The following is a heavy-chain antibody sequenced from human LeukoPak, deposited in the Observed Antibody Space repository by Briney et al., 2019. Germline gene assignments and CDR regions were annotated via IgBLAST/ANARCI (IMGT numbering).Heavy chain of an antibody. CDR1: GFTFSSYG. D-gene: IGHD3-10*01. CDR2: IRFDGSNK. V-gene: IGHV3-30*02. J-gene: IGHJ4*02. CDR3: AKDSKRWKTYYYASGSYHFDY. Sequence: GGSLRLSCAASGFTFSSYGMHWVRQAPGKGLGWVAFIRFDGSNKYYADSVKGRFTISRDNSKNTLYLQMNSLRPEDTAVYYCAKDSKRWKTYYYASGSYHFDYWGQGTLVTVSS.